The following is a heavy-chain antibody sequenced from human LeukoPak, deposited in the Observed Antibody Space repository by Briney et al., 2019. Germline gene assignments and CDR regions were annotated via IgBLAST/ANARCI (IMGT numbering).Heavy chain of an antibody. CDR1: GFTFSSYG. V-gene: IGHV3-30*18. CDR2: ISYDGSNK. CDR3: AKVGLYSGSCLDY. J-gene: IGHJ4*02. D-gene: IGHD1-26*01. Sequence: GGSLRLSCAASGFTFSSYGMHWVRQAPGKGLEWVAVISYDGSNKYYADSVKGRFTISRDNSKNTLYLQMNSLRAEDTAVYYCAKVGLYSGSCLDYWGQGTLVTVSS.